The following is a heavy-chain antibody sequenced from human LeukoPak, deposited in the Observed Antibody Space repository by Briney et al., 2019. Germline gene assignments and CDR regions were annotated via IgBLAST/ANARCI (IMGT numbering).Heavy chain of an antibody. V-gene: IGHV4-30-2*01. CDR2: IYHGGAT. CDR1: GGSITNGAYT. D-gene: IGHD5-18*01. CDR3: ARSYTAMGTDPVFFNS. J-gene: IGHJ4*02. Sequence: SQTLSLTCVVSGGSITNGAYTWSWIRQPPGKGLEWIGDIYHGGATYYNPSLKSRVTISIDTSNNQFSLRLNSVTAADTAVYYCARSYTAMGTDPVFFNSWGQGTLVTVSS.